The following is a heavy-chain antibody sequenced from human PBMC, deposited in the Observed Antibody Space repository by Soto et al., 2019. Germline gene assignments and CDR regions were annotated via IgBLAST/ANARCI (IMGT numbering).Heavy chain of an antibody. D-gene: IGHD1-26*01. CDR3: ARDLGGSYPFDY. J-gene: IGHJ4*02. CDR2: ISSSSSYT. V-gene: IGHV3-11*06. CDR1: GFSLSDYY. Sequence: QVQLVESGGGLVKPGGSLRLSCAASGFSLSDYYMSWIRQAPGKGLEWVSYISSSSSYTNYADSVKGRFTISRVNAKNSLYLQMNSLRSEDTAVYYCARDLGGSYPFDYWGQGTLVTVSS.